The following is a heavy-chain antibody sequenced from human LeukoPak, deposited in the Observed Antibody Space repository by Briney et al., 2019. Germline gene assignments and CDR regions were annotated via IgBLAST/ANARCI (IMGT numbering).Heavy chain of an antibody. V-gene: IGHV4-39*07. CDR1: GDSLSGGDYY. J-gene: IGHJ3*02. CDR2: FYHGGST. CDR3: ARERGGYDFWSGYRNDAFDI. D-gene: IGHD3-3*01. Sequence: SQTLSLTCTVSGDSLSGGDYYWRWLRQPPGKGLEWLGTFYHGGSTYYNPSLKSRVTISVDTSKNQFSLKLSSVTAADTAVYYCARERGGYDFWSGYRNDAFDIWGQGTMVTVSS.